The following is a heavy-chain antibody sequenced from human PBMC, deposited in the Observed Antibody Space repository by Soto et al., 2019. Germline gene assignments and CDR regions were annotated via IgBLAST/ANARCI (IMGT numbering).Heavy chain of an antibody. D-gene: IGHD3-3*02. J-gene: IGHJ5*02. V-gene: IGHV4-4*02. CDR2: IFHTGST. Sequence: QVQLQESGPGLVNPSGTLSLTCTVSSDSISSGSWWSWVRQPPGKGLEWIGEIFHTGSTNYNPSLMSRVTISIDKSKNQFSLRLTSLTAADTSVYYCAREGFAHFSLDAWGQGTLVTVSS. CDR3: AREGFAHFSLDA. CDR1: SDSISSGSW.